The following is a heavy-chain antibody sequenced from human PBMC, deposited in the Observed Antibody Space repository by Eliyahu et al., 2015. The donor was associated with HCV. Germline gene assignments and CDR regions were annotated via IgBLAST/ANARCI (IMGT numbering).Heavy chain of an antibody. J-gene: IGHJ6*02. Sequence: QVQLQESGPGLVKPSQTLSLTCTVSGGSISSGTYYWSWIRQPAGKGLEWIGRIYTSGSTNYNPSLKSRVTISVDRSKNQFSLKLSSVTAADTAVYYCARGKRSLLAARWYYYGMDVWGQGTTVTVSS. D-gene: IGHD6-6*01. CDR1: GGSISSGTYY. V-gene: IGHV4-61*02. CDR3: ARGKRSLLAARWYYYGMDV. CDR2: IYTSGST.